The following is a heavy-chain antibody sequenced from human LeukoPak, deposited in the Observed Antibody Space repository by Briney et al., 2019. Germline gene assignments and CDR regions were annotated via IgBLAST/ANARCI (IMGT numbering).Heavy chain of an antibody. CDR2: IWYDGSNK. V-gene: IGHV3-33*01. D-gene: IGHD6-19*01. CDR1: GFTFSSYG. J-gene: IGHJ4*02. Sequence: GGSLRLSCAASGFTFSSYGMHWVRQAPGKGLEWVAVIWYDGSNKYYADSVKGRFTISRDNSKNTLYLQMNSLRAEDTAEYYCARELGIAVAGFDYWGQGTLVTVSS. CDR3: ARELGIAVAGFDY.